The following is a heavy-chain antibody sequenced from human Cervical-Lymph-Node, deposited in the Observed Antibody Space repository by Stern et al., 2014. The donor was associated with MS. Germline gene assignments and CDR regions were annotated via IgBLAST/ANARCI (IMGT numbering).Heavy chain of an antibody. V-gene: IGHV3-72*01. CDR1: GFTFSDHY. Sequence: VQLVESGGGLVQPGGSLRLSCAVSGFTFSDHYIDWVRQAPGKGLEWVGRSRNKAKTYTTDYAASVKGRFTISRDDSTNSLYLQMNSLKTEDTAVYYCARESYGDYWGQGTLVIVSS. CDR2: SRNKAKTYTT. J-gene: IGHJ4*02. CDR3: ARESYGDY. D-gene: IGHD2-8*01.